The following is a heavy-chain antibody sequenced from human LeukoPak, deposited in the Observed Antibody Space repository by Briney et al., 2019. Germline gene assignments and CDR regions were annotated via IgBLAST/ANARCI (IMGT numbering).Heavy chain of an antibody. V-gene: IGHV3-20*04. Sequence: GGSLRLSCAASGFTFDDYGMSWVRQAPGKGLEWVSGINWNGGSTGYADSVKGRFTISRDNAKNSLYLQMNSLRAEDTAVYYCARVGIAARTLYNWFDPWGQGTLVTVSS. CDR1: GFTFDDYG. J-gene: IGHJ5*02. CDR2: INWNGGST. CDR3: ARVGIAARTLYNWFDP. D-gene: IGHD6-6*01.